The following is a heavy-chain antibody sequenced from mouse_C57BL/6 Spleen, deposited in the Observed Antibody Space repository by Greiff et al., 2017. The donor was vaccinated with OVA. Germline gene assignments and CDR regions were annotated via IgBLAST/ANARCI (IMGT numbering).Heavy chain of an antibody. Sequence: VKLMESGAELVRPGTSVKMSCKASGYTFTNYWIGWAKQRPGHGLEWIGDIYPGGGYTNYNEKFKGKATLTADKSSSTAYMQFSSLTSEDSAIYYCARGDYELYAMDYWGQGTSVTVSS. V-gene: IGHV1-63*01. D-gene: IGHD2-4*01. CDR2: IYPGGGYT. CDR1: GYTFTNYW. J-gene: IGHJ4*01. CDR3: ARGDYELYAMDY.